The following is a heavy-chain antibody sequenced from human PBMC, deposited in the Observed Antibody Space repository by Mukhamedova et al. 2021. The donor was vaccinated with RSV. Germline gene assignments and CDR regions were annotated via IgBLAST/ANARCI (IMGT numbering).Heavy chain of an antibody. CDR3: AKDGHGMAYCFDY. CDR2: VSYNGGNQ. Sequence: EWVAIVSYNGGNQYYRDSVKGRFTISRDNSKNTLSLQMNSLREEDTAVYYCAKDGHGMAYCFDYWGQGAPVTVSS. J-gene: IGHJ4*02. V-gene: IGHV3-30*18. D-gene: IGHD5-24*01.